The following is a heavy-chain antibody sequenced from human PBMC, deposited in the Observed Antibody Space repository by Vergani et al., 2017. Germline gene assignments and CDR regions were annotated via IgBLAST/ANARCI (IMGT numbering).Heavy chain of an antibody. Sequence: EVQLVESGGGLVQPGGSLRLSCAASGFTFSSYWMSWVRQAPGKGLEWVANIKQDGSEKYYVDSVKGRFTISRDNAKNSLYRQMNSLRAEDTAVYYCARDPGLRFLEGFFDYWGQGTLVTVSS. J-gene: IGHJ4*02. CDR2: IKQDGSEK. CDR1: GFTFSSYW. V-gene: IGHV3-7*03. CDR3: ARDPGLRFLEGFFDY. D-gene: IGHD3-3*01.